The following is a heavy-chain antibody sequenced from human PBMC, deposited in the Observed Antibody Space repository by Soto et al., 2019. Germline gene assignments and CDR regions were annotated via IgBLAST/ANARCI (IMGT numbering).Heavy chain of an antibody. V-gene: IGHV4-4*07. J-gene: IGHJ6*02. Sequence: QVQLQESGPGLVRPSETLSLTCTVSGDSISSHYWTWIRQPAGKGLEYIGRIYGTGTTDYNPSLESRVFMSVDTSKNQIYLRLTSVTAADTAMYFCAREKGYYYNAMDVWGQGTTVAVS. CDR2: IYGTGTT. CDR1: GDSISSHY. CDR3: AREKGYYYNAMDV.